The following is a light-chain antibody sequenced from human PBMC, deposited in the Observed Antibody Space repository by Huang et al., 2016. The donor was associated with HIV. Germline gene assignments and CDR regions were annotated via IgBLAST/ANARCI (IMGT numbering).Light chain of an antibody. V-gene: IGKV3-11*01. J-gene: IGKJ3*01. CDR1: QSVSSD. Sequence: EIVLTQSPATLSLSPGERATLSCRASQSVSSDLAWYQQKPGQAPRLLMYDASNRASGIPARFSGSGSGTDFTLTISSLEPEDFAVYYCQQRSNWPVTFGPGTKVDIK. CDR2: DAS. CDR3: QQRSNWPVT.